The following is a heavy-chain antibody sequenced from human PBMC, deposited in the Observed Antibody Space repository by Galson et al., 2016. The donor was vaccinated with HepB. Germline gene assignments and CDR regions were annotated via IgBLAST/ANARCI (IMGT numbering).Heavy chain of an antibody. CDR1: GFTFSSYA. V-gene: IGHV3-23*01. CDR3: ARGRVRATPADY. J-gene: IGHJ4*02. D-gene: IGHD1-26*01. CDR2: ISHSGDSI. Sequence: SLRLSCAVSGFTFSSYAMNWVRQAPGKGLEWVSDISHSGDSIYYADSVKGRFTISRDDSKNTLYLQMNSLRPEDTAVYYCARGRVRATPADYWGQGTLVTVSS.